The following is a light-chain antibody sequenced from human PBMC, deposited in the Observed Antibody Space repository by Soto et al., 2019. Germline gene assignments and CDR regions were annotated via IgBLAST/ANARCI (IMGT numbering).Light chain of an antibody. CDR2: DAS. J-gene: IGKJ4*01. V-gene: IGKV3-20*01. CDR1: QSVSSSY. CDR3: QQYGNSPLT. Sequence: EIVLTQSPGTLSLSPGERATLSCRASQSVSSSYLAWYQQQPGQAPRLLIYDASSRATGIPDRFSGSGSGTDFTLTISRLEPEDFAVYYCQQYGNSPLTFGGGTKVEIK.